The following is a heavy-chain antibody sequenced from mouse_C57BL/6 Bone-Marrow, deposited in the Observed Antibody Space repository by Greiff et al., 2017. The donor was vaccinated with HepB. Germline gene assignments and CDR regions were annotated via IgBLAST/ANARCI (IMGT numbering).Heavy chain of an antibody. D-gene: IGHD1-1*01. CDR1: GFSLTSYG. J-gene: IGHJ4*01. V-gene: IGHV2-6*03. CDR2: IWSDGST. Sequence: QVQLKESGPGLVAPSQSLSITCTVSGFSLTSYGVHWVRQPPGKGLEWLVVIWSDGSTTYNSALKSRLSISKDNSKSQVFLKMNSLQTDDTAMYYCARIPGNYYGSSYAMDYWGQGTSVTVSS. CDR3: ARIPGNYYGSSYAMDY.